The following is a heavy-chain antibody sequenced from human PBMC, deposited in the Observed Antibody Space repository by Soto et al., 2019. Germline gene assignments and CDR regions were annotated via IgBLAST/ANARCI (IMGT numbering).Heavy chain of an antibody. CDR2: ISYDGSNK. CDR3: ARDRRLVAAAGKVYNWFDP. Sequence: HPGGSLRLSCAASGFTFSSYAMHWVRQAPGKGLEWVAVISYDGSNKYYADSVKGRFTISRDNSKNTLYLQMNSPRAEDTAVYYCARDRRLVAAAGKVYNWFDPWGQGTLVTVSS. D-gene: IGHD6-13*01. CDR1: GFTFSSYA. J-gene: IGHJ5*02. V-gene: IGHV3-30-3*01.